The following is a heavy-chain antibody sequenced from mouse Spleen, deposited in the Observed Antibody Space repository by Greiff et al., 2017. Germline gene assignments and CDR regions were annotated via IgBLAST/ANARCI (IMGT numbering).Heavy chain of an antibody. CDR3: ARSGPFTTVVAFDY. Sequence: EVQLVESGPELVKPGASVKIPCKASGYTFTDYNMDWVKQSHGKSLEWIGDINPNNGGTIYNQKFKGKATLTVDKSSSTAYMELRSLTSEDTAVYYCARSGPFTTVVAFDYWGQGTTLTVSS. V-gene: IGHV1-18*01. D-gene: IGHD1-1*01. CDR2: INPNNGGT. CDR1: GYTFTDYN. J-gene: IGHJ2*01.